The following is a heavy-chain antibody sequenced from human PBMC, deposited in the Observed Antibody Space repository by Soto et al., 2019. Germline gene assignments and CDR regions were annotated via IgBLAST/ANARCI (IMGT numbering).Heavy chain of an antibody. J-gene: IGHJ4*02. Sequence: QVQLVQSGAEEKKPGASVKVSCKASGYTFTSYAMHWVRQAPGQRLEWMGWINAGNGNTKYSQKFQGRVTITRDTSGSTDYMGLSSLRSEDTDVYYCAREGLLNWGQGTLVTVSS. CDR2: INAGNGNT. CDR3: AREGLLN. CDR1: GYTFTSYA. V-gene: IGHV1-3*05. D-gene: IGHD2-21*02.